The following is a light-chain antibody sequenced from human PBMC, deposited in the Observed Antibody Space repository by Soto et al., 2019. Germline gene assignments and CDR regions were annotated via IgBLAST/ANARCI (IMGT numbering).Light chain of an antibody. CDR2: EVS. J-gene: IGLJ1*01. CDR1: SSDVGGYNY. CDR3: SSYAGSNNYV. Sequence: QSALTQPPSASGSPGQSVTISCTGTSSDVGGYNYVSWYQQHPGKAPKLMIYEVSKRPSGVPDRFACSKSGNTASLTVSGLQDEDEDDYYCSSYAGSNNYVFGTGTKLTVL. V-gene: IGLV2-8*01.